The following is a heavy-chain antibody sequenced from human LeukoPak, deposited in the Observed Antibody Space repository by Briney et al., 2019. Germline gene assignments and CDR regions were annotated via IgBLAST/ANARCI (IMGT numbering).Heavy chain of an antibody. Sequence: GGSLRLSCAASGFAVSSNYMSWVRQAPGKGLEWVSVIYSGGSTYYADSVKGRFTISRDNSKNTLYLQMNSLRAEDTAVYYCASSGWYGLIDYWGQGTLVTVSS. D-gene: IGHD6-19*01. J-gene: IGHJ4*02. CDR3: ASSGWYGLIDY. CDR2: IYSGGST. V-gene: IGHV3-66*01. CDR1: GFAVSSNY.